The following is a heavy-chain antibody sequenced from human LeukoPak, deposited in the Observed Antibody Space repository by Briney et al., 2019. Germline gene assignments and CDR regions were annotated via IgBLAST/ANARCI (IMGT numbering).Heavy chain of an antibody. CDR1: GGSISSQY. CDR2: IYYSGST. J-gene: IGHJ5*02. Sequence: SETLSLTCTVSGGSISSQYWSWIRQPPGKGLEWIGYIYYSGSTSYNPSLKSRVTISVDTSKNQFSLRLSSATAADTAVYYCARDIISEYSSSHSHFDPWGQGTLVTVSS. CDR3: ARDIISEYSSSHSHFDP. D-gene: IGHD6-6*01. V-gene: IGHV4-59*11.